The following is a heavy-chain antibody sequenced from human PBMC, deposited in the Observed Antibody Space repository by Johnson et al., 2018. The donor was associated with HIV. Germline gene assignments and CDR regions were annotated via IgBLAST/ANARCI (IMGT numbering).Heavy chain of an antibody. V-gene: IGHV3-30-3*01. CDR1: GFTFSDYA. J-gene: IGHJ3*02. CDR2: ISYDGSTK. Sequence: QVQLVESGGGLVKPGGSLRLSCAASGFTFSDYAMHWVRQAPGKGLEWVAVISYDGSTKYYPDSVKGRFTISRDNFKNTRYLQMDSLRAEDTAVYFCAREMVAAKDAFDIWGQGTMVTVSS. D-gene: IGHD2-15*01. CDR3: AREMVAAKDAFDI.